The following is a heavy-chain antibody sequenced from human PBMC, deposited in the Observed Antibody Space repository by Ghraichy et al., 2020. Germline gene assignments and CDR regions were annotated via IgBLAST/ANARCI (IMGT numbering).Heavy chain of an antibody. D-gene: IGHD3-9*01. CDR2: IYYSGST. CDR3: YLDILTGYYTFDY. CDR1: GGSISSSSYY. Sequence: SETLSLTCTVSGGSISSSSYYWGWIRQPPGKGLEWIGSIYYSGSTYYNPSLKSRVTISVDTSKNQFSLKLSSVTAADTAVYYCYLDILTGYYTFDYWGQGTLVTVSS. V-gene: IGHV4-39*01. J-gene: IGHJ4*02.